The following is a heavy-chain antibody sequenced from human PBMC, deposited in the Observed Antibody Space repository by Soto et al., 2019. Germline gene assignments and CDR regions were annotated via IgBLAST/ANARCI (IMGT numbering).Heavy chain of an antibody. V-gene: IGHV4-39*01. J-gene: IGHJ6*02. CDR1: GGSITSSSY. D-gene: IGHD6-13*01. CDR2: IYGTGNT. CDR3: RSSTRYSTDV. Sequence: QLQLQESGPGLVEPSETLALGCSVSGGSITSSSYWGWFRQPPGKGLEWIGSIYGTGNTYYNPSPKGRVTISADTSKNQFSMNLISVTAADTAVYYCRSSTRYSTDVWGQGAKVTVS.